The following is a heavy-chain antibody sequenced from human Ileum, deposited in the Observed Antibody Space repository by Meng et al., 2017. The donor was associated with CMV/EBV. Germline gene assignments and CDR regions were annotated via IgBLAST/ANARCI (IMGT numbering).Heavy chain of an antibody. Sequence: GGSLRLSCAASGFSLSSHDMNWVRQAPGEGLEWISYIGIGDTVTSYADSVKGRFTISRDNAKNSLYLHMNSLRAEDTAVYYCARDQPGIIDFDYWGQVALVTVSS. V-gene: IGHV3-48*01. CDR1: GFSLSSHD. D-gene: IGHD3-10*01. CDR2: IGIGDTVT. CDR3: ARDQPGIIDFDY. J-gene: IGHJ4*02.